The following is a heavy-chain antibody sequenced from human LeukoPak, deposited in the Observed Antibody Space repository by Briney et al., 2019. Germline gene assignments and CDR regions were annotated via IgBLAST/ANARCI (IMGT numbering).Heavy chain of an antibody. CDR1: GFTFSSYW. Sequence: PGGSLRLSCAASGFTFSSYWMSWVRQAPGKGLEWVANIKQDGSEKYYVDSVKGRFTISRDNAKNSLYLQMNSLRAEDAAVYYCAGSGWYRDYFDYWGQGTLVTVSS. CDR3: AGSGWYRDYFDY. V-gene: IGHV3-7*01. J-gene: IGHJ4*02. D-gene: IGHD6-19*01. CDR2: IKQDGSEK.